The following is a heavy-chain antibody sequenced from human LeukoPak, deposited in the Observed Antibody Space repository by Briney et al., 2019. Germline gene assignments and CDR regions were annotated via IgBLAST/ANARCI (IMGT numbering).Heavy chain of an antibody. V-gene: IGHV4-59*12. CDR2: IYYSGST. Sequence: SETLSLTCTVSGGSISSYYWSWIRQPPGKGLEWIGYIYYSGSTYYNPSLKSRVTISVDTSKNQFSLKLSSVTAADTAVYYCARYVGNVIRPPIGVDLDFDYWGQGTLVTVSS. D-gene: IGHD6-19*01. CDR1: GGSISSYY. CDR3: ARYVGNVIRPPIGVDLDFDY. J-gene: IGHJ4*02.